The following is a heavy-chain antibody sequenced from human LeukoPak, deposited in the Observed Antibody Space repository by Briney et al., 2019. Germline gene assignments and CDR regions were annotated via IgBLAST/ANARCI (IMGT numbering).Heavy chain of an antibody. CDR2: INHSGST. CDR1: GGSFSGYY. V-gene: IGHV4-34*01. CDR3: ARADYVWGSARSGAFDI. Sequence: KPSATLSLTSAVSGGSFSGYYWSWIRQPPGKGLEWSGVINHSGSTNYNPSLKRRVTLAVASSKHRFSLKRSSVTAADTAVYYCARADYVWGSARSGAFDIWGQGTMVTVSS. D-gene: IGHD3-16*01. J-gene: IGHJ3*02.